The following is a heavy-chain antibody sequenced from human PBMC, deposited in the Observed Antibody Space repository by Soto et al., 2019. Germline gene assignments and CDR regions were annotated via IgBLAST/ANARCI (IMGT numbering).Heavy chain of an antibody. Sequence: QITLKESGPTLVKPTQTLTLTCTFSGFSLITYGVGVGWIRQPPGKALEWLALIYWDDDRQYSPSLKSRLTITKDTSKDQVVLTMTNLDPVDTATSYCVPKPDFHYFDYWGQGALVTVSS. CDR2: IYWDDDR. CDR3: VPKPDFHYFDY. V-gene: IGHV2-5*02. CDR1: GFSLITYGVG. J-gene: IGHJ4*02.